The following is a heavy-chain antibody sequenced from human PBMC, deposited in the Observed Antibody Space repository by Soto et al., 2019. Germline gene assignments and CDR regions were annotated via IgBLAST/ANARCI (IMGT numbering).Heavy chain of an antibody. V-gene: IGHV3-23*01. CDR3: ANVNSSVGDSDHDY. Sequence: EVQLLESGGGLVQPGGSLRLSCAASGFTFTTYAMSWVRQPPGKGLEWVSGISSSGDIPYYADSVKGRFTISRDQSKKTVYLQMNRLRAEDTALYYCANVNSSVGDSDHDYWGQGTLVSVSS. CDR1: GFTFTTYA. CDR2: ISSSGDIP. D-gene: IGHD1-26*01. J-gene: IGHJ4*02.